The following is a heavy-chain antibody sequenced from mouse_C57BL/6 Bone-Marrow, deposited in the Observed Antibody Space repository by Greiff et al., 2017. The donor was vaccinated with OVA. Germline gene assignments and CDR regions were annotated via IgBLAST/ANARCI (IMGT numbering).Heavy chain of an antibody. CDR2: IYPRSGNT. D-gene: IGHD1-1*01. CDR1: GYTFTSSG. V-gene: IGHV1-81*01. Sequence: VQLQQSGAELARPGASVKLSCKASGYTFTSSGISWVKQRTGQGLEWIGEIYPRSGNTYYNEKFKGKATLTADKSSSTAYMELRSLTSEDSAVYFCANYYGSSHWYFDVWGTGTTVTVSS. J-gene: IGHJ1*03. CDR3: ANYYGSSHWYFDV.